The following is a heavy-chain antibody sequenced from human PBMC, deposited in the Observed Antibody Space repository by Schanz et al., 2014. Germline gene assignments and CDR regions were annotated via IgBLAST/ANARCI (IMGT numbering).Heavy chain of an antibody. Sequence: GAAVMQPGSSVKVSCKASGGTFTTSIFNWVRQASGQGLGWMGRIIPILGVANYAQKFQGRVTITADKSTNTAYMELRSLRSDDTAVYYFSRAGYCRDSGCYSLGIEYWGQGTLVTVSS. V-gene: IGHV1-69*02. CDR2: IIPILGVA. D-gene: IGHD2-15*01. J-gene: IGHJ4*02. CDR3: SRAGYCRDSGCYSLGIEY. CDR1: GGTFTTSI.